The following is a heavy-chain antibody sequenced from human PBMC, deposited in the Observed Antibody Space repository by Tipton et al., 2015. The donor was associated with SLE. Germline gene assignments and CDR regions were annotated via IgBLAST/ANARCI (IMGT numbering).Heavy chain of an antibody. V-gene: IGHV4-31*01. CDR1: GGPITSGGYY. CDR3: ARRGYDLGGYYHYAMDV. Sequence: TLSLTCTVSGGPITSGGYYWSWLRQHPGKGLEWIGYIYYSGRTYYNPSLKSPVTISVDTSKNLFSLKLSSVTAADTAVYYCARRGYDLGGYYHYAMDVWGQGTTVTVFS. J-gene: IGHJ6*02. CDR2: IYYSGRT. D-gene: IGHD2-15*01.